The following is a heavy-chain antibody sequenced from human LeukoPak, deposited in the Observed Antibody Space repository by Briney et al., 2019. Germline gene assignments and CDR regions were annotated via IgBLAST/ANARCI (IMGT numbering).Heavy chain of an antibody. J-gene: IGHJ4*02. CDR2: ISYDGSNK. Sequence: GGSLRLSCAASGFTFSSYGMHWVRQTPGKGLEWVAVISYDGSNKYYADSVKGRFTISRDNSKNTLYLQMNSLRAEDTAVYYCARGGYYDSSGFEDYWGQGTLVTVSS. CDR3: ARGGYYDSSGFEDY. V-gene: IGHV3-30*03. D-gene: IGHD3-22*01. CDR1: GFTFSSYG.